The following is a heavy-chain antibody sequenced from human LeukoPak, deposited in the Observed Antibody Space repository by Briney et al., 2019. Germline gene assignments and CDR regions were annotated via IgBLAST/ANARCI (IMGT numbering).Heavy chain of an antibody. Sequence: ASVKVSCNVSGNTFTSHYMHWVRQAPGQGLEWRGIIKPTDGRTTYAQKLQGRLTMTRDTSTNTVYMELSSLRFEDTAVYYCVSYNTDRNCFDPWGKGTLVTVSS. CDR1: GNTFTSHY. J-gene: IGHJ5*02. D-gene: IGHD3-3*01. CDR3: VSYNTDRNCFDP. V-gene: IGHV1-46*01. CDR2: IKPTDGRT.